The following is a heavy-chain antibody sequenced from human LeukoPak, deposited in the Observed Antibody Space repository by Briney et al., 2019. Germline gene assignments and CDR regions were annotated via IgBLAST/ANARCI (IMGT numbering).Heavy chain of an antibody. CDR1: GGSFSGDY. D-gene: IGHD3-10*01. Sequence: SETLSLTCVVYGGSFSGDYWSWIRQPPGRGLEWIGEINHSGRINYNPSLKSRVTISVDTSKNQFSLKLSSVTAADTAVYYCAREGFGELSHFDYWGQGTLVTVSS. V-gene: IGHV4-34*01. CDR2: INHSGRI. J-gene: IGHJ4*02. CDR3: AREGFGELSHFDY.